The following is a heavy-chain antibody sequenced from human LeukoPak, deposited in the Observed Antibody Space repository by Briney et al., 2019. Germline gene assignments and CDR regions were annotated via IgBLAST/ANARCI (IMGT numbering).Heavy chain of an antibody. CDR3: AKDSAGGDFYMDV. CDR1: GFTFSTYS. V-gene: IGHV3-43*01. J-gene: IGHJ6*03. D-gene: IGHD3-16*01. CDR2: ISWDGGTT. Sequence: GGSLRLSCAASGFTFSTYSMNWVRQAPGKGLEWVSLISWDGGTTYYADSVKGRFTISRDNSKNSLYLQMNSLRTEDTALYYCAKDSAGGDFYMDVWGKGTTVTVSS.